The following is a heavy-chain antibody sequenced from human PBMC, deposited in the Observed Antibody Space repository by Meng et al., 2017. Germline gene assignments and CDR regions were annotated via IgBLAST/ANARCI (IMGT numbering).Heavy chain of an antibody. Sequence: SCKASGGTFSSYGMHWVRQAPGKGLEWVAVIWYDGSNKYYADSVKGRFTISRDNSKNTLYLQMNSLRAEDTAVYYCARDPYCSSTSCYAIVNYFDYWGQGTLVTVSS. D-gene: IGHD2-2*01. CDR1: GGTFSSYG. V-gene: IGHV3-33*01. CDR2: IWYDGSNK. CDR3: ARDPYCSSTSCYAIVNYFDY. J-gene: IGHJ4*02.